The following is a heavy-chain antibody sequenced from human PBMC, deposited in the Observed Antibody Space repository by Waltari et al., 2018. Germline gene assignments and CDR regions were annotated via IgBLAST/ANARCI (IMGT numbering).Heavy chain of an antibody. CDR1: GYSISSGYY. J-gene: IGHJ4*02. Sequence: QVQLQESGPGLVKPSETLSLTCAVSGYSISSGYYWGWIRQPPGKGLEWIGSIYHSGSTYYNPSLKSRVTISVDTSKNQFSLKLSSVTAADTAVYYCARHALQQLVSYWGQGTLVTVSS. V-gene: IGHV4-38-2*01. CDR3: ARHALQQLVSY. D-gene: IGHD6-13*01. CDR2: IYHSGST.